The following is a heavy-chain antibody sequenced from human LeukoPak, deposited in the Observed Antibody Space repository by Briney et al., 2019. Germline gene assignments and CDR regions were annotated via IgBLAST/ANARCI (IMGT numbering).Heavy chain of an antibody. J-gene: IGHJ5*02. CDR2: ISGSGGST. D-gene: IGHD3-3*01. Sequence: PGGSLRLSCAASGFTFSSYAMSWVRQAPGKGLEWVSAISGSGGSTYYADSVKGRFTISRDNSKNTLYLQMNSLRAEDTAVYYCAKEDAGYYDFWSGTQIRWFDPWGQGTLVTVSS. CDR1: GFTFSSYA. V-gene: IGHV3-23*01. CDR3: AKEDAGYYDFWSGTQIRWFDP.